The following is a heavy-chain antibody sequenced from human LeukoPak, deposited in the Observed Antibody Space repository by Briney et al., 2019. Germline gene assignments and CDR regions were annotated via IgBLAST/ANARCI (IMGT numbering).Heavy chain of an antibody. Sequence: SETLSLTCTVSGGSISSYYWSWIRQPAGKGLEWIGRIYTSGSTNYNPSLKSRVTISVDTSKNQFSLKLSSVTAADTAVYYCARMAPYCSSTSCYGGRPYYYGMDVWGQGTTVTVSS. V-gene: IGHV4-4*07. D-gene: IGHD2-2*01. CDR3: ARMAPYCSSTSCYGGRPYYYGMDV. CDR1: GGSISSYY. J-gene: IGHJ6*02. CDR2: IYTSGST.